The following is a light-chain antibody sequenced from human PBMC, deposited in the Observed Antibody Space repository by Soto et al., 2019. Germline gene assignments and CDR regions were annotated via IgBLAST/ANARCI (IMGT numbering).Light chain of an antibody. CDR3: QSYDRSLRVV. CDR1: SSNIGAGYD. CDR2: GNS. J-gene: IGLJ3*02. Sequence: QSVLTQPPSVSGAPGQRVTISCTGSSSNIGAGYDVHWYQQLPGTAPKLLIYGNSNRPSGVPDRFSGSKSGTSASLAITWPQAEDEAGYFCQSYDRSLRVVFGGGTPVTVL. V-gene: IGLV1-40*01.